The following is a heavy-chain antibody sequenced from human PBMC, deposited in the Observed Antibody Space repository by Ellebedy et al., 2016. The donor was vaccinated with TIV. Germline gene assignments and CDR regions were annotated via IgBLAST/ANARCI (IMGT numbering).Heavy chain of an antibody. CDR1: GYTLTELS. CDR2: FDPEDGET. D-gene: IGHD3-10*01. Sequence: AASVKVSCKVSGYTLTELSMHWVRQAPGKGLEWMGGFDPEDGETIYAQKFQGRVTMTEDTSTDTAYMELSSLRSEDTAVYYCATHRRARGFGLRWYLDYWGQGTLVTVSS. CDR3: ATHRRARGFGLRWYLDY. V-gene: IGHV1-24*01. J-gene: IGHJ4*02.